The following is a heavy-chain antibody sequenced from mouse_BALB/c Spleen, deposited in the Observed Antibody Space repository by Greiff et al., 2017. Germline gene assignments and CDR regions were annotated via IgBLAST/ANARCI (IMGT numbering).Heavy chain of an antibody. D-gene: IGHD2-4*01. J-gene: IGHJ4*01. V-gene: IGHV1S137*01. Sequence: VQLQQSGAELVRPGVSVKISCKGSGYTFTDYAMHWVKQSHAKSLEWIGVISTYYGDASYNQKFKGKATMTVDKSSSTAYMELARLTSEDSAIYYCARGYDYDRNYYAMDYRGQGTSVTVSS. CDR2: ISTYYGDA. CDR1: GYTFTDYA. CDR3: ARGYDYDRNYYAMDY.